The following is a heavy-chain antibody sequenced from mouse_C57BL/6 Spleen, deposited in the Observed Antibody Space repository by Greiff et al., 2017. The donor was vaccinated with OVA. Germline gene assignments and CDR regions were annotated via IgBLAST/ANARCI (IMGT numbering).Heavy chain of an antibody. J-gene: IGHJ4*01. CDR2: IDPSDSYT. D-gene: IGHD1-1*01. Sequence: VQLQQSGAELVMPGASVKLSCKASGYTFTSYWMHWVKQRPGQGLEWIGEIDPSDSYTNYNQKFKGKSTLTVDKSSSTAYMQLSSLTSEDSAVYYCARRTVVAPYAMDYWGQGTSVTVSS. V-gene: IGHV1-69*01. CDR1: GYTFTSYW. CDR3: ARRTVVAPYAMDY.